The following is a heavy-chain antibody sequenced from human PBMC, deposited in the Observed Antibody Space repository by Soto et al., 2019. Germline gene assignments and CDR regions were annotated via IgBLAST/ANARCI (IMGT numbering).Heavy chain of an antibody. J-gene: IGHJ4*02. CDR2: IYYSGST. CDR1: GGSISSYY. D-gene: IGHD3-10*01. CDR3: ARGSRGTLDY. Sequence: PSETLSLTCTVSGGSISSYYWSWIRQPPGKGLEWIGYIYYSGSTNYNPSLMSRVTISLDTSKSQFSLKLSSVTAADTAVYYCARGSRGTLDYWGQGTLVTVSS. V-gene: IGHV4-59*01.